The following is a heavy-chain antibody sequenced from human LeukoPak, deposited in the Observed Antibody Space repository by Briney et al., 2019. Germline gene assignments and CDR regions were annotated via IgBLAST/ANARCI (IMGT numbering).Heavy chain of an antibody. Sequence: GGSLRLSCAASGFTFSSYEMNWVRQAPGKGLEWVSYISSSGSTIYYADSVKGRFTISRDNAKNSLYLQMYSLRAEDTAVYYCAELGITMIGGVWGKGTTVTISS. CDR2: ISSSGSTI. CDR3: AELGITMIGGV. V-gene: IGHV3-48*03. CDR1: GFTFSSYE. D-gene: IGHD3-10*02. J-gene: IGHJ6*04.